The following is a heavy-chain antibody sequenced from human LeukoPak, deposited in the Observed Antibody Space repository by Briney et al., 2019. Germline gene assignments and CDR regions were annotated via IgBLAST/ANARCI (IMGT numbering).Heavy chain of an antibody. J-gene: IGHJ6*02. CDR1: GYTFTGYY. V-gene: IGHV1-2*02. D-gene: IGHD3-10*01. Sequence: GASVKVSCKASGYTFTGYYMHWVRQAPGQGLEWMGWINPNSGGTNYAQKFQGRVTMTRDTSISTAYMELSRLRSGDTAVYYCASRGDYYGSGSYYNVHFYYYGMDVWGQGTTVTVSS. CDR2: INPNSGGT. CDR3: ASRGDYYGSGSYYNVHFYYYGMDV.